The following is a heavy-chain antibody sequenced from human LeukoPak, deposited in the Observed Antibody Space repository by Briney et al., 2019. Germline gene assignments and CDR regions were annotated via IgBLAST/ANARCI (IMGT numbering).Heavy chain of an antibody. CDR2: IYHSGST. J-gene: IGHJ4*02. V-gene: IGHV4-4*02. Sequence: SGTLSLTCAVSGGSISSSNWWSWVRQPPGKGLEWIGEIYHSGSTNYNLSLKSRVTISVDKSKNQFSLKLSSVTAADTAVYYCARDRVTMVRGVIGLYYFDYWGQGTLVTASS. CDR1: GGSISSSNW. CDR3: ARDRVTMVRGVIGLYYFDY. D-gene: IGHD3-10*01.